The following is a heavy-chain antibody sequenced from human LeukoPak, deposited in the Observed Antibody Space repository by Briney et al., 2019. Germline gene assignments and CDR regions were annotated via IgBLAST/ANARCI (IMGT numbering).Heavy chain of an antibody. CDR1: GDSVSSNSAA. J-gene: IGHJ6*02. CDR2: TYYRSKWYN. CDR3: ARKWEPGGYYYYGMDV. V-gene: IGHV6-1*01. Sequence: SQTLSLTCVISGDSVSSNSAAWNWIRQSPSRGLEWLGRTYYRSKWYNDYAVSVKSRITINPDTSKNQFSLQLNSVTPEDTAVYYCARKWEPGGYYYYGMDVWGQGTTVTVSS. D-gene: IGHD1-26*01.